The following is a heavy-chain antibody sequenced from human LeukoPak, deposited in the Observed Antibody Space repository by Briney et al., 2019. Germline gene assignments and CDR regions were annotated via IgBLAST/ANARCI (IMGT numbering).Heavy chain of an antibody. V-gene: IGHV4-59*01. Sequence: SETLSLTCTVAGGSISSYYWGWIRQPPGKGLGWIGYIYYSGSTNYNTSLKSRVTISVDTSKNQFSLKLSSVTAADTAVYYCARFKEYGMDVWGQGTTVTVSS. J-gene: IGHJ6*02. CDR1: GGSISSYY. CDR3: ARFKEYGMDV. CDR2: IYYSGST.